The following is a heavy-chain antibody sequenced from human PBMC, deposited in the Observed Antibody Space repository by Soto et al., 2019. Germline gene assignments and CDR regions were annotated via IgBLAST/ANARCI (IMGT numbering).Heavy chain of an antibody. V-gene: IGHV4-59*01. Sequence: PSETLSLTCTVSGGSISSYYWSWIRQPPGKGLEWIGYIYYSGSTNYNPSLKSRVTISVDTPKNQFSLKLSSVTAADTAVYYCARDRPFQEQQLVLPGAFDIWGQGTMVTVSS. D-gene: IGHD6-13*01. J-gene: IGHJ3*02. CDR1: GGSISSYY. CDR2: IYYSGST. CDR3: ARDRPFQEQQLVLPGAFDI.